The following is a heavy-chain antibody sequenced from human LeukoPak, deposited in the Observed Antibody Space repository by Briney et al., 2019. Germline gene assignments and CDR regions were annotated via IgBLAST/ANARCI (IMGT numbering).Heavy chain of an antibody. V-gene: IGHV4-34*01. CDR3: ASGWIQLWYPSLSYYMDV. J-gene: IGHJ6*03. CDR1: GGSFSGYY. Sequence: SETLSLTCAVYGGSFSGYYWSWIRQPPGKGLEWIGAINHSGSTNYNTSLKSRVTISVDTSKNQFSLKLSSVTAADTAVYYCASGWIQLWYPSLSYYMDVWGKGTTVTVSS. CDR2: INHSGST. D-gene: IGHD5-18*01.